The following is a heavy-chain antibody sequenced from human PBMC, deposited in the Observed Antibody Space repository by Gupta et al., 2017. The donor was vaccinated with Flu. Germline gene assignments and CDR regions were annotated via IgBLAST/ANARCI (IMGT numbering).Heavy chain of an antibody. CDR3: ARFFAGSPNAFDI. D-gene: IGHD3-10*01. Sequence: QVQLQESGPGLVKPSETLSLTCAVSGTSISYHYWNWIRQPAGKGLEWIGRVSTSGTTIYNPSLGSRVTMALDTSKNDFSLNLKSVTAADTAVYFCARFFAGSPNAFDIWGQGTMVTVSS. V-gene: IGHV4-4*07. J-gene: IGHJ3*02. CDR2: VSTSGTT. CDR1: GTSISYHY.